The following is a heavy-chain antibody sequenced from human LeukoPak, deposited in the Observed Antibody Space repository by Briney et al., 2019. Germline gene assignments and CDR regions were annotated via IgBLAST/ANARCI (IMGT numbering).Heavy chain of an antibody. V-gene: IGHV3-23*01. J-gene: IGHJ1*01. CDR2: IDGSGVGT. D-gene: IGHD6-13*01. CDR1: GFTFSSYV. CDR3: TKGAAAGPKYFQH. Sequence: GGSLRLSCAASGFTFSSYVMRWVRQAPGKGLEWVSTIDGSGVGTYYADSVKGRFAISRDSSKSTLYLHMNSLRAEDTAVYYCTKGAAAGPKYFQHWGQGTLVTVSS.